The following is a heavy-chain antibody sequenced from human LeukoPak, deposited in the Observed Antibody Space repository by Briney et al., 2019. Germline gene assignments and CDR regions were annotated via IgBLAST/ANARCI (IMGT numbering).Heavy chain of an antibody. CDR2: VYFSGTT. Sequence: SETLSLTCSVSGGSVFLSYYYWGWVRQPPGKALEWIGSVYFSGTTSSNPSLKSRVTISVDTSKNQFSLKLSSVTAADTAVYYCARGSPKGVYYYYYYMDVWGKGTTVTISS. J-gene: IGHJ6*03. CDR1: GGSVFLSYYY. V-gene: IGHV4-39*07. D-gene: IGHD3-10*01. CDR3: ARGSPKGVYYYYYYMDV.